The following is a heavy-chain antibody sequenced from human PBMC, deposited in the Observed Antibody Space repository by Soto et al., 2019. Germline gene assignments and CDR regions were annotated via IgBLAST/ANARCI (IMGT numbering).Heavy chain of an antibody. CDR3: AGGPVVIGANDAFDI. CDR2: ISSSGSTI. V-gene: IGHV3-11*01. D-gene: IGHD2-15*01. CDR1: GFTFSDYY. J-gene: IGHJ3*02. Sequence: QVQLVESGGGLVKPGGSLRLSCAASGFTFSDYYMSWIRQAPGKGLEWVSYISSSGSTIYYADSVKGRFTISRDNAQNSLYLQMKSLEAEDTAVYYCAGGPVVIGANDAFDIWGQGTMVTVSS.